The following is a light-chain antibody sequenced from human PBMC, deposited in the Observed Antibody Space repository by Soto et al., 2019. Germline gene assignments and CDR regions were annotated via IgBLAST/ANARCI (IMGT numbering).Light chain of an antibody. CDR1: QTLSNSF. V-gene: IGKV3-20*01. CDR2: DTS. J-gene: IGKJ5*01. CDR3: QQYGTSEII. Sequence: IVLTQSPGTLSLSPGERDTLTCRASQTLSNSFIAWYQQKPGQAPRLLIYDTSSRATGVPDRYSASGSGTDFTLTISRLEPEDFAVFFCQQYGTSEIIFGQGTRLEIK.